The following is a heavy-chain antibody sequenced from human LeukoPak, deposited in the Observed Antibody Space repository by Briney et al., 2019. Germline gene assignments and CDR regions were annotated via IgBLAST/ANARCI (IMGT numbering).Heavy chain of an antibody. CDR1: GFTFSSYA. CDR3: AKIVEIVVVPAAADY. Sequence: PGGSLRLSCAASGFTFSSYAMSWVRQAPGKGLEWVSAISGSGGSTYYADSVKGRFTISRDNSKNTLYLQMNSLRAEDTAVYYCAKIVEIVVVPAAADYWGQGTLVTVSS. V-gene: IGHV3-23*01. D-gene: IGHD2-2*01. CDR2: ISGSGGST. J-gene: IGHJ4*02.